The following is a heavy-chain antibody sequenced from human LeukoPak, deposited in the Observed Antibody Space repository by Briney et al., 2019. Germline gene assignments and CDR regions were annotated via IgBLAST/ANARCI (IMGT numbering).Heavy chain of an antibody. J-gene: IGHJ4*02. CDR2: IHKAGTES. CDR1: GFTFTDYW. Sequence: GGSLRLSCAASGFTFTDYWMTWVRQVPGKGLEWVANIHKAGTESYYVDSVKGRFAISRDNAKNSLYLQLSSLRVDDTAVYYCARVGTWELQRVFDYWGQGTLVT. CDR3: ARVGTWELQRVFDY. D-gene: IGHD1-26*01. V-gene: IGHV3-7*01.